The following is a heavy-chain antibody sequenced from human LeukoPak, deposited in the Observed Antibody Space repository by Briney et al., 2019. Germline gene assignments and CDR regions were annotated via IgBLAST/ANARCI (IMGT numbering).Heavy chain of an antibody. V-gene: IGHV3-30*03. J-gene: IGHJ3*02. CDR2: ISYDGSNK. CDR1: GFTFSSYA. CDR3: ARADSSGYYNDAFDI. Sequence: GGSLRLSCAASGFTFSSYAMSWVRQAPGKGLEWVAVISYDGSNKYYADSVKGRFTISRDNAKNSLYLQMNSLRAEDTAVYYCARADSSGYYNDAFDIWGQGTMVTVSS. D-gene: IGHD3-22*01.